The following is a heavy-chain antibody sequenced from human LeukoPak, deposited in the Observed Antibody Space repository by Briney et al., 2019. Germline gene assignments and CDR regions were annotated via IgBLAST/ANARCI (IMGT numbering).Heavy chain of an antibody. V-gene: IGHV1-18*01. CDR2: ISAYNGNT. CDR3: ARDRRVAGSRYCSGGSCYSKPPDY. CDR1: GYTFTSYG. D-gene: IGHD2-15*01. Sequence: VASVKVSCKASGYTFTSYGISWVRQAPGQGLEWMGWISAYNGNTNYAQKLQGRVTMTTDTSTSTAYMELRSLRSDDTAVYYCARDRRVAGSRYCSGGSCYSKPPDYWGQGTLVTVSS. J-gene: IGHJ4*02.